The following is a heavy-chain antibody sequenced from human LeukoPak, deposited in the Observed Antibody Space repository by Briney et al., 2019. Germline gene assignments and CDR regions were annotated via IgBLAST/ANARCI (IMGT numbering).Heavy chain of an antibody. CDR2: MYSSGSS. J-gene: IGHJ5*02. CDR3: AREINCSGGRCYDH. D-gene: IGHD2-15*01. CDR1: GGPINSYY. Sequence: PSETLSLTCTVSGGPINSYYWSWIRQAAGKGLIWLGRMYSSGSSNYNPSLKSRVTMSVDTSKNQFSLRLTSVTAADTAVYYCAREINCSGGRCYDHWGQGTLVTISS. V-gene: IGHV4-4*07.